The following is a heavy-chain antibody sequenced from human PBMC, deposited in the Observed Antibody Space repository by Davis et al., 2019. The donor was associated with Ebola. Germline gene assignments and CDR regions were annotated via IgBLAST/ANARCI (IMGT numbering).Heavy chain of an antibody. CDR2: INPNSGGT. CDR3: ARDLEGRDGSSWSYYYYYMDV. CDR1: GYTFTGYY. D-gene: IGHD6-13*01. V-gene: IGHV1-2*02. Sequence: ASVKVSCKASGYTFTGYYMHWVRQAPGQGLEWMGWINPNSGGTNYAQKSQGRVTMTRDTSISTAYMGLSSLRSDDTAVYYCARDLEGRDGSSWSYYYYYMDVWGKGTTVTVSS. J-gene: IGHJ6*03.